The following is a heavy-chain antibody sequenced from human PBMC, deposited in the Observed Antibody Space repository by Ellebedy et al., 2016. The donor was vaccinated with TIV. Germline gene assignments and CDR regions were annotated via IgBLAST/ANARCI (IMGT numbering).Heavy chain of an antibody. D-gene: IGHD6-19*01. CDR2: IYPADSDT. CDR3: ARRKSSGADGMDV. J-gene: IGHJ6*02. V-gene: IGHV5-51*01. Sequence: KVSCXGSGYSFTSYWIGWVRQMPGKGLEWMGIIYPADSDTRYIPSFQGQVTISADKSISTAYLQWSSLKASDTAMYYCARRKSSGADGMDVWGQGTTVTVSS. CDR1: GYSFTSYW.